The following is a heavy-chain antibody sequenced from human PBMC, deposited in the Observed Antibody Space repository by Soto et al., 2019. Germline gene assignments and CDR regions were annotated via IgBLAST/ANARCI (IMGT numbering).Heavy chain of an antibody. D-gene: IGHD3-9*01. CDR1: GGSISSGGYY. Sequence: TLSLTCTVSGGSISSGGYYWSWIRQHPGKGLEWIGYIYYSGSTYYNPSLKSRVTISVDTSKNQFSLKLSSVTAADTAVYYCARDPFTYDILTGYPSGGMDVWGQGTTVTVSS. V-gene: IGHV4-31*03. CDR2: IYYSGST. J-gene: IGHJ6*02. CDR3: ARDPFTYDILTGYPSGGMDV.